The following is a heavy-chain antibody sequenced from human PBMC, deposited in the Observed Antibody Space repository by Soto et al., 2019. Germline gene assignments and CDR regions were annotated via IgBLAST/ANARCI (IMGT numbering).Heavy chain of an antibody. V-gene: IGHV1-2*04. CDR3: ARARVVRYYYYGMDV. Sequence: ASVKVSFKASGYTFTGYYMHWVRQAPGQGLEWMGWINPNSGGTNYAQKFQGWVTMTRDTSISTAYMELSRLRSDDTAVYYCARARVVRYYYYGMDVWGQGTTVTVSS. D-gene: IGHD3-3*01. CDR1: GYTFTGYY. CDR2: INPNSGGT. J-gene: IGHJ6*02.